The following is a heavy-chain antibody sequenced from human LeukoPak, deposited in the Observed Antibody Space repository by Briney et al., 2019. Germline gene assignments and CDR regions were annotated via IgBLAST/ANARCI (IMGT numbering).Heavy chain of an antibody. CDR3: AKENYGSGSYYNPRAEYFQH. J-gene: IGHJ1*01. CDR2: IRYDGSNK. V-gene: IGHV3-30*02. Sequence: GGSPRLSCAASGFTFSSYGMHWVRQAPGKGLEWVAFIRYDGSNKYYADSVKGRFTISRDNSKNTLYLQMNSLRAEDTAVYYCAKENYGSGSYYNPRAEYFQHWGQGTLVTVSS. D-gene: IGHD3-10*01. CDR1: GFTFSSYG.